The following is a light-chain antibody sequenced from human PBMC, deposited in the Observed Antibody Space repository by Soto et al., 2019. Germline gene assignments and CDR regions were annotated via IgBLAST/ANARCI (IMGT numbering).Light chain of an antibody. CDR1: SSDVGGYNY. CDR2: EVS. J-gene: IGLJ3*02. V-gene: IGLV2-14*01. Sequence: QSALTQPASVSGSPGQSITISCTGTSSDVGGYNYVSWYQQHPGKAPKLIIYEVSNRPSGVSNRFSGSKSGNTASLTISGLQAEDEADYHCSSSAGIYHYLVFGGGTKLTVL. CDR3: SSSAGIYHYLV.